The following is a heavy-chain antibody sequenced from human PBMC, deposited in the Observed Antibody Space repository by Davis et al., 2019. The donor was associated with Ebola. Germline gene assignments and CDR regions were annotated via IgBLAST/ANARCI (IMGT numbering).Heavy chain of an antibody. CDR2: ISYDGSNK. CDR1: GFTFSSYG. J-gene: IGHJ3*02. V-gene: IGHV3-30*18. CDR3: AKDRSRKYPDAFDI. Sequence: GESLKISCAASGFTFSSYGMHWVRQAPGKGLEWVAVISYDGSNKYYADSVKGRFTISRDNSKNTLYLQMNSLSAEDTAVYYCAKDRSRKYPDAFDIWGQGTMVTVSS. D-gene: IGHD2-2*01.